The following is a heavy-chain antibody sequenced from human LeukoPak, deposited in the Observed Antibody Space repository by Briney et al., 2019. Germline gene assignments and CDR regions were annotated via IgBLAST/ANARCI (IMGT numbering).Heavy chain of an antibody. CDR2: IIPIFGIA. CDR3: ARGSGETGGYYYVY. Sequence: GASVKVSCKASGGSFSRYAISWVRQAPGQGLEWMGGIIPIFGIANYVQKFQGRVTITADASTRTAYMELRTLRSEDTAIYYCARGSGETGGYYYVYWGRGTPVTVSS. CDR1: GGSFSRYA. V-gene: IGHV1-69*13. J-gene: IGHJ4*02. D-gene: IGHD3-22*01.